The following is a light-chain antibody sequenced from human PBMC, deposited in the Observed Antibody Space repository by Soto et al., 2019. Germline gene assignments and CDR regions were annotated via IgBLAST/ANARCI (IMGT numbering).Light chain of an antibody. CDR2: GAS. J-gene: IGKJ1*01. V-gene: IGKV3-15*01. CDR3: QQYHNWPQT. CDR1: QSVSNN. Sequence: EIVLTQSPGTLSLSPGERATLSCRASQSVSNNYLAWYQQKPGQAPRLLIYGASTRATGIPARFSGSGSGTEFTLTISSPQSADFGVYYCQQYHNWPQTFGQGTKVDIK.